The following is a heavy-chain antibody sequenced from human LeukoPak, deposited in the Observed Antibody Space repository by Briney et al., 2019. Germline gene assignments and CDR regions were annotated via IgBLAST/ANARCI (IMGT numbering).Heavy chain of an antibody. Sequence: GGSLRLSCAASGFTFSNYWMHWVRQAPGKGLVWVSRIKTDGSSTSYADSVKGRFTISRDNSKNTLYLQMNSLRAEDTAVYYCAKDELDYDSSGYFYNWFDPWGQGTLVTVSS. CDR1: GFTFSNYW. CDR3: AKDELDYDSSGYFYNWFDP. CDR2: IKTDGSST. J-gene: IGHJ5*02. V-gene: IGHV3-74*01. D-gene: IGHD3-22*01.